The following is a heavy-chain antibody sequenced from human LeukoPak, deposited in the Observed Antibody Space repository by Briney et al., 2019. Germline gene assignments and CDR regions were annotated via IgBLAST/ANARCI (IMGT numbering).Heavy chain of an antibody. CDR3: AKTRIANPYYFDY. J-gene: IGHJ4*02. D-gene: IGHD1-14*01. Sequence: PGGSLRLSCAASGFTFSNYAMSWVRQAPGKGLEWVSAVSGNGVSTYYADSVKGRFTISRDNFKDTLYLQMNSLRAEDTAVYYCAKTRIANPYYFDYWGQGTLVTVSS. CDR1: GFTFSNYA. CDR2: VSGNGVST. V-gene: IGHV3-23*01.